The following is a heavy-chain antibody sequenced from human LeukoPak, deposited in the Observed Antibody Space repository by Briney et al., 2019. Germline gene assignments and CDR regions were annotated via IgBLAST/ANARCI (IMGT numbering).Heavy chain of an antibody. D-gene: IGHD3-16*02. J-gene: IGHJ4*02. V-gene: IGHV4-4*07. CDR2: IYTTGRT. CDR3: ARAGYTISSYRFDY. Sequence: SETLSLTCSVSGGSISSYWWSWIRQPAGKGLEFIGRIYTTGRTNHNPSLKSRVSMSVDTSKNKFSLELRSVTAADTAVYFCARAGYTISSYRFDYWGQGALVTVSS. CDR1: GGSISSYW.